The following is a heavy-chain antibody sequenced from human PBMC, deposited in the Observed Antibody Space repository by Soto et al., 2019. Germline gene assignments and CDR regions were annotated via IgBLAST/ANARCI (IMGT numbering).Heavy chain of an antibody. D-gene: IGHD3-22*01. V-gene: IGHV4-31*02. CDR3: ARGPRSGYFPPFDY. CDR2: IYYSGST. Sequence: GYYWSWIRQHPGKGLEWIGYIYYSGSTYYNPSLKSRVTISVDTSKNQFSLKLSSVTAADTAVYYCARGPRSGYFPPFDYWGQGTLVTVSS. CDR1: GYY. J-gene: IGHJ4*02.